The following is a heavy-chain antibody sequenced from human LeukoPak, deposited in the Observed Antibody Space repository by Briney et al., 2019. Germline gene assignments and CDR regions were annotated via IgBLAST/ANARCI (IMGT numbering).Heavy chain of an antibody. J-gene: IGHJ4*02. V-gene: IGHV1-46*01. CDR1: GYTFTIYY. CDR2: INPSGGST. Sequence: ASVKVSCKASGYTFTIYYMHWVRQAPGQGLEWMGLINPSGGSTSYAQKFQGRVTMTRDTSTSTVYMELSSLRSEDTAVYYCARVRDYYDSSGYYQGGYFDYWGQGTLVTVSS. D-gene: IGHD3-22*01. CDR3: ARVRDYYDSSGYYQGGYFDY.